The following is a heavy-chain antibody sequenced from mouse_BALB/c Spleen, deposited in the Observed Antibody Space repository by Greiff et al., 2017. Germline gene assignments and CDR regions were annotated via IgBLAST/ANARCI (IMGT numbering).Heavy chain of an antibody. V-gene: IGHV1S81*02. CDR3: ARGGLGYDWYFDG. D-gene: IGHD2-2*01. CDR1: GYTFTSYW. Sequence: QVQLQQPGAELVKPGASVKLSCKASGYTFTSYWMHWVKQRPGQGLEWIGEINPSNGRTNYNEKFKSKATLTVDKSSSTAYMQLSSLTSEDSAVYYCARGGLGYDWYFDGWGAGTTVTVSS. J-gene: IGHJ1*01. CDR2: INPSNGRT.